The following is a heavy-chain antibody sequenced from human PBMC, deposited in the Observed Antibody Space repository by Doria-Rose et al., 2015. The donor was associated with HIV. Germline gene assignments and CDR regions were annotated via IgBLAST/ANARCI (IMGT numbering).Heavy chain of an antibody. V-gene: IGHV2-26*01. D-gene: IGHD6-25*01. J-gene: IGHJ4*02. CDR2: NFSDDER. CDR3: ARIKSSGWHHKYYFDF. Sequence: QITLKESGPVLVKPTETLTLTCTVSGVSLSSPGMGVSWIRQPPGKALEWLANNFSDDERSYKTSLKSRLTISRGTSKSQVVLTMTDVDPVDTATYYCARIKSSGWHHKYYFDFWGQGTLVIVSA. CDR1: GVSLSSPGMG.